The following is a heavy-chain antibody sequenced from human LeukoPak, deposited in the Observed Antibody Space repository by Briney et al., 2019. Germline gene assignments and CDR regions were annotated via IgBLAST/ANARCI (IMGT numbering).Heavy chain of an antibody. J-gene: IGHJ4*02. CDR2: IYHSGST. D-gene: IGHD3-10*01. CDR3: ARGGVTMVRGVIIRGFDY. V-gene: IGHV4-30-2*01. CDR1: GGSISSGSYS. Sequence: SQTLSLTCAVSGGSISSGSYSWSWIRQPPGKGLEWIGYIYHSGSTYYNPSLKSRVTISVDRSKNQFSLKLSSVTAADTAVYYCARGGVTMVRGVIIRGFDYWGQGTLVTVSS.